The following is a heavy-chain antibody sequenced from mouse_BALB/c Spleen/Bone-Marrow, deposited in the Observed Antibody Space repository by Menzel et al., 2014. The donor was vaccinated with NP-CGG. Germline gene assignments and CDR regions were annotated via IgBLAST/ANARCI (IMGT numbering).Heavy chain of an antibody. CDR1: GFTFTDYY. Sequence: EVKLMESGGGLVQPGGSLRLSCTTSGFTFTDYYMSWVRQPPGKALEWLGFIRNKANGYTTEYSASVKGRLTISRDNSESILYLQMNTLRAEDSATYYCARDGYSWLAYWGQGTLVTVSA. V-gene: IGHV7-3*02. J-gene: IGHJ3*01. CDR3: ARDGYSWLAY. CDR2: IRNKANGYTT. D-gene: IGHD2-3*01.